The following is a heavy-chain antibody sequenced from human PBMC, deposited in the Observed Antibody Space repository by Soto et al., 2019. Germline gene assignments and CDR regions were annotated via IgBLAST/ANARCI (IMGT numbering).Heavy chain of an antibody. Sequence: QVQLQESGPGLVKPSQTLSLTCTVSGGSISSGDYYWSWIRQHPGKGLEWIGYIYYRGSTYFNPSLKSRVTISLDTSKNQFSLKLTSVTAADTAVYYCARIPYRGYYFDQWGQGTLVTVSS. CDR3: ARIPYRGYYFDQ. D-gene: IGHD5-12*01. J-gene: IGHJ4*02. CDR2: IYYRGST. CDR1: GGSISSGDYY. V-gene: IGHV4-31*03.